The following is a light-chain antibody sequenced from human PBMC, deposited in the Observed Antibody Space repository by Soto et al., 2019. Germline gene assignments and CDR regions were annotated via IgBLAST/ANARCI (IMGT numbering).Light chain of an antibody. J-gene: IGKJ3*01. V-gene: IGKV3-20*01. CDR3: QQYGRSPFT. Sequence: EIVLTQSPGTLSLSPGERATLSCRASQSIYLNALAWYQQKPGQTPRLLIYGASTRATDIPDRFSGSGSRTDFALTISRLEPEDSAMYYCQQYGRSPFTFGPGTRVDLK. CDR2: GAS. CDR1: QSIYLNA.